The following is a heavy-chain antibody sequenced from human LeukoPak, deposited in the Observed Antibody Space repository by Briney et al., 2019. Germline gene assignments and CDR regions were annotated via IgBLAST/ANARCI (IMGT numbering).Heavy chain of an antibody. CDR3: ARIRYYDSRPFFDY. D-gene: IGHD3-22*01. CDR1: EFTFNNFW. V-gene: IGHV3-7*03. Sequence: GGSLRLSCAASEFTFNNFWMSWVRQAPGKGLEWVANIKQGGSEKYYVDSVKGRFTISRDNAENSLYLQMNSLRAEDAAVYYCARIRYYDSRPFFDYWGQGTLVTVSS. CDR2: IKQGGSEK. J-gene: IGHJ4*02.